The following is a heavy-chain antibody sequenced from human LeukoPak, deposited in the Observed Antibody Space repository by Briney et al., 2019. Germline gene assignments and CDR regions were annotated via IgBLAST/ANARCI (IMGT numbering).Heavy chain of an antibody. CDR1: GYTFTSYG. V-gene: IGHV1-18*01. CDR3: ARDLVYVSGSRRKDYFDY. Sequence: ASVKVSCKASGYTFTSYGISWVRQAPGQGLEWMGSISAYNGNTNYAQKLQGRVTMTTDTSTSTAYMELRSLRSDDTAVYYCARDLVYVSGSRRKDYFDYWGQGTLVTVSS. D-gene: IGHD5/OR15-5a*01. CDR2: ISAYNGNT. J-gene: IGHJ4*02.